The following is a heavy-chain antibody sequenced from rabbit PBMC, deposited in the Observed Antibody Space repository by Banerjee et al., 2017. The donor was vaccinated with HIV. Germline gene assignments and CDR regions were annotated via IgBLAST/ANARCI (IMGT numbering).Heavy chain of an antibody. D-gene: IGHD4-1*01. CDR2: IYTGIGSI. CDR1: GFSFSSDYD. CDR3: ARVAACAFDL. J-gene: IGHJ4*01. Sequence: QSLEESGGDLVKPGASLTLTCKASGFSFSSDYDMCWVRQAPGKGLEWIACIYTGIGSIYYASWAKGRFTISKPSSTTVTLQMTSLTAADTATYFCARVAACAFDLWGPGTLVTVS. V-gene: IGHV1S40*01.